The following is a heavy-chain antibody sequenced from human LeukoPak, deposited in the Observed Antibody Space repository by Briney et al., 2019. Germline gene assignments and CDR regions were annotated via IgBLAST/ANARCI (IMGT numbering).Heavy chain of an antibody. CDR2: INHSGST. CDR1: GGSFSGYY. D-gene: IGHD2-21*02. CDR3: ARVPIVVVTAIPRKAQIQSNTPRSYYYYYYGMDV. J-gene: IGHJ6*02. V-gene: IGHV4-34*01. Sequence: SETLSLTCAVYGGSFSGYYWSWIRQPPGKGLEWIGEINHSGSTNYNPSLKSRDTISVDTSKNQFSLKLSSVTAADTAVYYCARVPIVVVTAIPRKAQIQSNTPRSYYYYYYGMDVWGQGTTVTVSS.